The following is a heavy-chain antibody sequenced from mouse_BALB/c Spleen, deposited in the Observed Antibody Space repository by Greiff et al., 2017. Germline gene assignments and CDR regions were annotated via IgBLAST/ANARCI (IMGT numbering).Heavy chain of an antibody. Sequence: VQLQESGAELVKPGASVKLSCKASGYTFTSYYMYWVKQRPGQGLEWIGGINPSNGGTNFNEKFKSKATLTVDKSSSTAYMQLSSLTSEDSAVYYCTRDWVYFDYWGQGTTLTVSS. CDR2: INPSNGGT. J-gene: IGHJ2*01. D-gene: IGHD4-1*01. V-gene: IGHV1S81*02. CDR1: GYTFTSYY. CDR3: TRDWVYFDY.